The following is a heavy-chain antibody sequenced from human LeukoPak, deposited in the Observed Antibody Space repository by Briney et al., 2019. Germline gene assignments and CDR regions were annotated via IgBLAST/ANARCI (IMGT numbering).Heavy chain of an antibody. V-gene: IGHV3-30*18. CDR1: GFTFSNYA. CDR3: AKDPHPVMVRGVIDY. Sequence: GGSLRLSCAASGFTFSNYAMSWVRQAPGKGLEWVAVISYDGSNKYYADSVKGRFTISRDNSKNTLYLQMNSLRAEDTAVYYCAKDPHPVMVRGVIDYWGQGTLVTVSS. J-gene: IGHJ4*02. D-gene: IGHD3-10*01. CDR2: ISYDGSNK.